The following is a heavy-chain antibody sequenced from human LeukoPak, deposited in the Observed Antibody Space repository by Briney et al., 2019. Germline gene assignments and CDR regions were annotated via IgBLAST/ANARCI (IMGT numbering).Heavy chain of an antibody. V-gene: IGHV4-39*01. CDR2: IYYSGSS. J-gene: IGHJ5*02. CDR3: ATLSSGYPSWFDP. D-gene: IGHD3-22*01. Sequence: PSETLSLTCSVSGGSIRSSSYYWGWTRQPPGTGLEWIGTIYYSGSSYYNPSLESRVTISVDTSKNQFSLKLISVTAADTAVYYCATLSSGYPSWFDPWGQGTLVPVSS. CDR1: GGSIRSSSYY.